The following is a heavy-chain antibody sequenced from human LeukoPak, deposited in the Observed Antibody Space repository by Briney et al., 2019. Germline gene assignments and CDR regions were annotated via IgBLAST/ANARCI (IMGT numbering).Heavy chain of an antibody. D-gene: IGHD1-26*01. J-gene: IGHJ5*02. CDR3: ARVVVGANNWCDP. CDR1: GFIFSSYW. Sequence: GGSLRLSCAASGFIFSSYWMHWVRQAPGKGLVWVSRINSDGSSRNYADSVKGRFTISRDNAKNTLYLQMNSLKAEDTAVYYCARVVVGANNWCDPWGQGTLVTVSS. CDR2: INSDGSSR. V-gene: IGHV3-74*01.